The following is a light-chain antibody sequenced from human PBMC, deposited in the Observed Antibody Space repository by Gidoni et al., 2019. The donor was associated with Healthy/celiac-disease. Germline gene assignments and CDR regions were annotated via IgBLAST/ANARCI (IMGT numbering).Light chain of an antibody. Sequence: EIVLTQSPGTLSLSPGERATLSCRASSSVSSSYLAWYQQKPGQAPRLLIYGASSRATGIPDRFSGSGSGTDFTLTISRLEPEDFAVYYCQQYGSSPWTFGQXTKVEIK. V-gene: IGKV3-20*01. CDR3: QQYGSSPWT. J-gene: IGKJ1*01. CDR2: GAS. CDR1: SSVSSSY.